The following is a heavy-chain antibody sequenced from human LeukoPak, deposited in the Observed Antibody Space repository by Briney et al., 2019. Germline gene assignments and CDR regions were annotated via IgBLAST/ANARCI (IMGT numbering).Heavy chain of an antibody. D-gene: IGHD3-10*01. CDR3: ARGDQITMVRGVTPFDY. CDR2: IKQDGSEK. J-gene: IGHJ4*02. Sequence: GGSLRLSCAASGFTFSSYWMSWVRQAPGKGLEWVANIKQDGSEKYYVDSVKGRFTISRDNAKNSLYLQMNSLRAEDTAVYYCARGDQITMVRGVTPFDYWGQGTLVTVSP. CDR1: GFTFSSYW. V-gene: IGHV3-7*01.